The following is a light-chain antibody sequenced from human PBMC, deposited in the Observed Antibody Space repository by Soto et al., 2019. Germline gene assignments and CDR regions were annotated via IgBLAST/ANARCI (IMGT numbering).Light chain of an antibody. CDR1: QSVTSSY. J-gene: IGKJ4*01. V-gene: IGKV3-20*01. CDR2: GTS. CDR3: QQYGNSLLT. Sequence: EIVLTQSPGTLSLSPGERVALSCRAGQSVTSSYLAWYQQKPGQAPRLLIYGTSSRATGISDRFSGSGSGTDFTLTISRLELEDFAVYYCQQYGNSLLTFGGGTKVEIK.